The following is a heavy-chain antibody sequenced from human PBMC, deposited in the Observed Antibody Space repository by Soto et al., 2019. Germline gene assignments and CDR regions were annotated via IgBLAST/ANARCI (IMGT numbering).Heavy chain of an antibody. CDR2: IKEDGTER. CDR1: GITTSTYW. D-gene: IGHD3-10*01. Sequence: GGSLRLSCAASGITTSTYWMGWFRQAPGRGLEWVATIKEDGTERYYMDSLKGRFTISRDNAINSLYLQMSSLRAEDTAVYFCVTGDHADYWGQGTLVTVSS. CDR3: VTGDHADY. V-gene: IGHV3-7*03. J-gene: IGHJ4*02.